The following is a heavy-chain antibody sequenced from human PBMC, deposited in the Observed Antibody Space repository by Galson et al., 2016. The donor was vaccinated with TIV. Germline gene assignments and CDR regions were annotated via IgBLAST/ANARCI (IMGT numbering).Heavy chain of an antibody. V-gene: IGHV3-30*18. CDR1: GFTFNTYG. J-gene: IGHJ4*02. CDR3: AKVGISGHYPPSPTFFDF. D-gene: IGHD3-22*01. CDR2: ISNAGSNK. Sequence: SLRLSCAGSGFTFNTYGMHWVRQAPGKGLEWVAVISNAGSNKYYADSVKGRFTISRDNSKNTPYLQMNSLTTEDTALYYCAKVGISGHYPPSPTFFDFWGQGTLVTVSS.